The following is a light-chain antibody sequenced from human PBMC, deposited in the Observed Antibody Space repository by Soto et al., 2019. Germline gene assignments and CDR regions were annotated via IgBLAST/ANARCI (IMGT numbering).Light chain of an antibody. CDR3: SSYASSSTRL. CDR1: SSDIGGYDY. J-gene: IGLJ1*01. Sequence: QSALSQPASVSGSPGQSITISCTGTSSDIGGYDYVSWYQHHPGKAPRLIIDEVSNRPSGVSNRCSGSKSGNTASLAISGLQPEDEADYYCSSYASSSTRLFGTGTKLTVL. CDR2: EVS. V-gene: IGLV2-14*01.